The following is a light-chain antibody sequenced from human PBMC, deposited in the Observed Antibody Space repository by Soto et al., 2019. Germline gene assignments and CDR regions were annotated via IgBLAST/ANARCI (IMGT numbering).Light chain of an antibody. CDR3: LSYDSSRSEYV. CDR2: GSS. Sequence: QSVLTQPPSVSGAPGQRVTISCTGSSSNIGAGYDVYWYQQLPGTAPKLLIYGSSHRPSGVPDRFSGSKSGTSASLAITGLQAEDEAEYYCLSYDSSRSEYVFGPGTKVTVL. V-gene: IGLV1-40*01. CDR1: SSNIGAGYD. J-gene: IGLJ1*01.